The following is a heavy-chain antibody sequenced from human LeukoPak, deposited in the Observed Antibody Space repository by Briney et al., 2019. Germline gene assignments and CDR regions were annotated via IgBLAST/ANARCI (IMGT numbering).Heavy chain of an antibody. D-gene: IGHD3-10*01. CDR2: MNPNSGNT. J-gene: IGHJ5*02. Sequence: ASVKVSCKASGYTFTSYDINWVRQATGQGLEWMGWMNPNSGNTGYAQKFQGRVTMTRNTSISTAYMELSSLRSEDTAVYYCARDHAFGVKNWFDPWGQGTLVTVSS. V-gene: IGHV1-8*01. CDR1: GYTFTSYD. CDR3: ARDHAFGVKNWFDP.